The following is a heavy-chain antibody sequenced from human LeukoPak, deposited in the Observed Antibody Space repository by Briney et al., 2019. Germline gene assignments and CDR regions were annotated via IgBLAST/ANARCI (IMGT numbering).Heavy chain of an antibody. Sequence: ASVKVSCKASGGTFSSYAISWVRRAPGQGLEWMGGIIPIFGTANYAQKFQGRVTITADESTSTAYMELSSLRSEDTAVYYCARTARRVKTTTGAFDIWGQGTMVTVSS. J-gene: IGHJ3*02. D-gene: IGHD1-26*01. V-gene: IGHV1-69*13. CDR1: GGTFSSYA. CDR3: ARTARRVKTTTGAFDI. CDR2: IIPIFGTA.